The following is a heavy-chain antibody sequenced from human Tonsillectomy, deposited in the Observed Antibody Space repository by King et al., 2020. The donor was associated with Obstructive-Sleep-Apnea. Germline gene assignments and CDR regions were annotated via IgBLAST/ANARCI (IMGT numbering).Heavy chain of an antibody. CDR1: GFTFSSYS. D-gene: IGHD3-10*01. V-gene: IGHV3-21*01. J-gene: IGHJ4*02. CDR2: ISSSSNHI. CDR3: ARDRGGQEEGTFDY. Sequence: VQLVESGGGLVKPGGSLRLSCAASGFTFSSYSMNWVRQAPGKGLEWVSSISSSSNHIYYADSVKGRFTISRDNAKNSLYLQMNSLRAEDTAVYYCARDRGGQEEGTFDYWGQGTLVTVSS.